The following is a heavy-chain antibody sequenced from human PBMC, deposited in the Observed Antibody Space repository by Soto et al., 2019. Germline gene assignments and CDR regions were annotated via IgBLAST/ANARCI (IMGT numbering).Heavy chain of an antibody. CDR1: GFSFSSYG. CDR3: AGALENPYFYYALTV. CDR2: TTYDGGIK. Sequence: QGQLVESGGGVVQPGRSLRLSCAASGFSFSSYGMEWVRLAPGKGLEWVAATTYDGGIKHYVDSVKGRFTISRDNSKNTLYRQMNSLRVEDTATYSCAGALENPYFYYALTVWGKGTTVTVPS. V-gene: IGHV3-30*03. D-gene: IGHD1-26*01. J-gene: IGHJ6*04.